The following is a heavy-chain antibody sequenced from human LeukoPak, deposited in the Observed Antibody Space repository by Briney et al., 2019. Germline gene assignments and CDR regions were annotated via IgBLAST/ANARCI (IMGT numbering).Heavy chain of an antibody. D-gene: IGHD3-9*01. J-gene: IGHJ5*02. V-gene: IGHV5-51*01. CDR3: ARHYRYYDILTTDDWFDP. CDR1: GYRFTNYW. Sequence: LGESLKISCKDSGYRFTNYWIGWVRPMPGKGLEWMGIIHSADSNTKYSPSFQGQVTISADKSISTAYLQWSGLQASDTAMYYCARHYRYYDILTTDDWFDPWGQGTLVTVSS. CDR2: IHSADSNT.